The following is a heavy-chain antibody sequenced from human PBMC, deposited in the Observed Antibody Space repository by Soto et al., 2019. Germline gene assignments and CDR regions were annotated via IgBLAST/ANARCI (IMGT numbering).Heavy chain of an antibody. CDR1: GYTFTGYY. V-gene: IGHV1-2*02. D-gene: IGHD1-26*01. J-gene: IGHJ4*02. CDR3: ARGPHIVGATSAADY. CDR2: INPNSGGT. Sequence: ASVKVSCKASGYTFTGYYMHWVRQAPGQGLEWMGWINPNSGGTNYAQKFQGRVTMTRDTSISTAYMELSRLRSDDTAVYYCARGPHIVGATSAADYWGQGTLVTVSS.